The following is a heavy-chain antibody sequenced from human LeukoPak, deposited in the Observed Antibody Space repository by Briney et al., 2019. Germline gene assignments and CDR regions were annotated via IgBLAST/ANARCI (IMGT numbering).Heavy chain of an antibody. Sequence: SETLSLTCTVSGGSISSSSYYWGWIRQPPGKGLEWIGSIYCSGSTYYNPSLKSRVTISVDTSKNQFSLKLSSVTAADTAVYYCARTQLYCSSTSCYVNWFDPWGQGTLVTVSS. CDR1: GGSISSSSYY. CDR3: ARTQLYCSSTSCYVNWFDP. V-gene: IGHV4-39*01. D-gene: IGHD2-2*01. J-gene: IGHJ5*02. CDR2: IYCSGST.